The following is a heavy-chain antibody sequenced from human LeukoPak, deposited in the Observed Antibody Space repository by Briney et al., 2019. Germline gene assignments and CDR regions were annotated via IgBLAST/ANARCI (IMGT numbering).Heavy chain of an antibody. CDR2: IYYSGST. Sequence: SETLSLTCTVSGGSISSYYWSWIRQPPGKGLEWIGYIYYSGSTNYNPSLKSRVTISVDTSKNQFSLKLSSVTAADTAVYYCARIRITIFGVVMHFDYWGQGTLVTVSS. CDR3: ARIRITIFGVVMHFDY. V-gene: IGHV4-59*08. CDR1: GGSISSYY. D-gene: IGHD3-3*01. J-gene: IGHJ4*02.